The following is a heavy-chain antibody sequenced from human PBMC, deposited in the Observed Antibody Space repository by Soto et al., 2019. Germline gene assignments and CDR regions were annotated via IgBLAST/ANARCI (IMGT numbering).Heavy chain of an antibody. CDR1: GFTFSTFS. Sequence: EVQLVESEGGSVQPGGSLRLSCAASGFTFSTFSMNWVRQAPGRGLEWISYISGGGRPISYADSVKGRFTISRDKAKNSLYLQMDSLTDEDTAVYYCARDLGWAFDSWGQGTLVTVSS. D-gene: IGHD6-19*01. J-gene: IGHJ4*02. CDR2: ISGGGRPI. V-gene: IGHV3-48*02. CDR3: ARDLGWAFDS.